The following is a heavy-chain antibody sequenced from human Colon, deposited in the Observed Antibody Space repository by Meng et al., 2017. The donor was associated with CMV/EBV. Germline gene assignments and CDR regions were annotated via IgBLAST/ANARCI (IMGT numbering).Heavy chain of an antibody. Sequence: QVQLVQSGAEVRVPGASVKVSCKASGYSFTGYYIHWVRQAPGQGLEWMGWMDPTTGRTDYAQKFQGTVTMTRDTSISTAYLELSRLTTEDTAVYYCARHFDSSYSVWGQGTLVTVSS. CDR3: ARHFDSSYSV. CDR2: MDPTTGRT. J-gene: IGHJ4*02. V-gene: IGHV1-2*02. CDR1: GYSFTGYY. D-gene: IGHD3-22*01.